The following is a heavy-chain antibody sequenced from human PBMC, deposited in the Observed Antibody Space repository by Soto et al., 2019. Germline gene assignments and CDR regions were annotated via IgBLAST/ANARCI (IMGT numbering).Heavy chain of an antibody. CDR3: ASDAGTIYY. CDR2: INHSGST. J-gene: IGHJ4*02. V-gene: IGHV4-34*01. CDR1: GGSFSGYY. Sequence: QVQLQQRGAGLLKPSETLSLTCAVYGGSFSGYYWSWIRQPPGKGLEWIGEINHSGSTNYNPSLKSHVTISLDTAKKQYSLEVSSVTAADTAVYCCASDAGTIYYLGQGTLVTVSS. D-gene: IGHD6-13*01.